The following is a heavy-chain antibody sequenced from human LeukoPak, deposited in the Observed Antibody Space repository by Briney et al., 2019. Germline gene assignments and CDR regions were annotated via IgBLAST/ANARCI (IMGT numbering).Heavy chain of an antibody. V-gene: IGHV4-39*01. Sequence: PSETLSLTCTVSGGSISGSKDYWAWIRQPPGKGLEWIGRIYYSGATHYNPSLESRVTISVDASKNQFSLRLSSVTAADTAVYYCARLWNGSGATFFGYWGQGTLVTVSS. CDR2: IYYSGAT. CDR1: GGSISGSKDY. CDR3: ARLWNGSGATFFGY. J-gene: IGHJ4*02. D-gene: IGHD1-26*01.